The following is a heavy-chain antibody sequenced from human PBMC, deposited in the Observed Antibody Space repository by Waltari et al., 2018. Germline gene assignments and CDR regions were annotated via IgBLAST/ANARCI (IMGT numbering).Heavy chain of an antibody. V-gene: IGHV1-24*01. CDR3: ATVPPDYGGNSYYYYYMDV. CDR2: FDPEDGET. D-gene: IGHD4-17*01. CDR1: GYTLTELS. J-gene: IGHJ6*03. Sequence: QVQLVQSGAEVKKPGASVKVSCKVSGYTLTELSMHWVRQAPGKGLEWMGGFDPEDGETIYAQKFQGRVTMTEDTSTDTAYMELSSLRSEDTAVYYCATVPPDYGGNSYYYYYMDVWGKGTTVTVSS.